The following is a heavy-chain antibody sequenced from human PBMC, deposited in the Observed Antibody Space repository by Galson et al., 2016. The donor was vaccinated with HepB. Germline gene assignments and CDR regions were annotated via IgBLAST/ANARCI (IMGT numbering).Heavy chain of an antibody. Sequence: SLRLSCAASGFTVSSYEMNWVRQAPGKGLEWVSYISNSGTTTHYADSVKGRFIISRDSAKNSLDLQMNSLSAEDTAVYYCARYVIIGIPGDIYHYYHGMDVWGQGATVIVSS. CDR2: ISNSGTTT. D-gene: IGHD3-10*01. CDR3: ARYVIIGIPGDIYHYYHGMDV. CDR1: GFTVSSYE. V-gene: IGHV3-48*03. J-gene: IGHJ6*02.